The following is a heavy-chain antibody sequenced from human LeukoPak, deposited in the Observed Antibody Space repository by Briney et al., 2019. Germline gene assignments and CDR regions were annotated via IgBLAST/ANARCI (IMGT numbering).Heavy chain of an antibody. D-gene: IGHD3-22*01. V-gene: IGHV4-39*02. J-gene: IGHJ4*02. Sequence: SETLSLTCTVSGGSISGSSYYWGWIRQPPGKGLEWIGSIYYSGSTYYNPSLKSRVTISVDTSKNQFSLKLNSVTATDTAVYYCARVTRFYYDSSGYSDYWGQGTLVTVSS. CDR1: GGSISGSSYY. CDR2: IYYSGST. CDR3: ARVTRFYYDSSGYSDY.